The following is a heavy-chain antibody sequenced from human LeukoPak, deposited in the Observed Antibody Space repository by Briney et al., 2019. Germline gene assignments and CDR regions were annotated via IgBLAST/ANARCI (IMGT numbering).Heavy chain of an antibody. D-gene: IGHD4-23*01. V-gene: IGHV1-18*01. CDR2: ISGYNGNT. Sequence: RASVKVSCKASGYRFMNYGISWVRQAPGQGLEWVGWISGYNGNTKYPQKFQGRVTITTETSTSTAYMELRSLRCDDTAVYYCARDDYGGNSGLFDYWGHGTLVTVSS. CDR1: GYRFMNYG. J-gene: IGHJ4*01. CDR3: ARDDYGGNSGLFDY.